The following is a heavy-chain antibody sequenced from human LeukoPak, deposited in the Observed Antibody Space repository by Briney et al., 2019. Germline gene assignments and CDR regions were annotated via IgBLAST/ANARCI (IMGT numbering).Heavy chain of an antibody. J-gene: IGHJ4*02. Sequence: PSETLSLTCTVSSGSISSSSYYWGWIRQPPGKGLEWIGSIYYSGSTYYNPSLKSRVTISVDTSKNQFSLKLSSVTAADTAVYYCARQGGGGPFDYWGQGTLVTVSS. CDR2: IYYSGST. D-gene: IGHD1-26*01. CDR1: SGSISSSSYY. CDR3: ARQGGGGPFDY. V-gene: IGHV4-39*01.